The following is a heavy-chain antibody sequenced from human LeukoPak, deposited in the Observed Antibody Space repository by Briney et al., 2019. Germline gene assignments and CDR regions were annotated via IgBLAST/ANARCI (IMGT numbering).Heavy chain of an antibody. CDR1: GYTFTSYY. CDR2: INPSGGST. J-gene: IGHJ5*02. Sequence: ASVKVSCKASGYTFTSYYMHWVRQAPGQGLEWMGIINPSGGSTSYAQKFQGRVTMTRDMSTSTVYMELSSLRSEDTAVYYCARSNYYGSGSYLRGDNWFDPWGQGTLVTVSS. CDR3: ARSNYYGSGSYLRGDNWFDP. V-gene: IGHV1-46*01. D-gene: IGHD3-10*01.